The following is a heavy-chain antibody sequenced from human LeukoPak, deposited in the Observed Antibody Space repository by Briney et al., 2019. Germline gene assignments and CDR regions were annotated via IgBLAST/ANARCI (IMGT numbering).Heavy chain of an antibody. CDR3: ARARDGYNFND. D-gene: IGHD5-24*01. CDR2: IYHSGST. Sequence: TSETLSLTCTVSGYSISSGYYWGWIRPPPGKGLEWIGSIYHSGSTYYNPSLKSRVTISVETSKNQFSLKLSSVTAADTAVYYCARARDGYNFNDWGQGTLVTVSS. V-gene: IGHV4-38-2*02. J-gene: IGHJ4*02. CDR1: GYSISSGYY.